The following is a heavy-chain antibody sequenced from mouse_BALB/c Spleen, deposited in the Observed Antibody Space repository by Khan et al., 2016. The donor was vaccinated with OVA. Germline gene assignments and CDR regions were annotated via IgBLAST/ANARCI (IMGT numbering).Heavy chain of an antibody. Sequence: VQLKQSGTVLARPGASVKMSCKASGYIFTSYLIHWVKQWPGQGLEWIGDIYPGNNDTTYNQKFKDKAKLTATTSASTAYMELSSLTNEDSAVYYCTRGGYSSFAYWGQGTLVTVSA. V-gene: IGHV1-5*01. CDR2: IYPGNNDT. J-gene: IGHJ3*01. D-gene: IGHD2-12*01. CDR1: GYIFTSYL. CDR3: TRGGYSSFAY.